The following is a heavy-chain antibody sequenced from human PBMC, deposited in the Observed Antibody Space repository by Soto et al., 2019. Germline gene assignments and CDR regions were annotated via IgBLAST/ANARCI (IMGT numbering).Heavy chain of an antibody. J-gene: IGHJ6*02. CDR3: ARDLYGLDV. V-gene: IGHV3-11*01. CDR2: ISRTDSSK. CDR1: GFSFSDYD. Sequence: QVQLVESGGGLVMPGGSLRLSCAATGFSFSDYDMTWIRQAPGQGLEWLSYISRTDSSKYYAGSVKGRFTISVDSAKRSVYLQMNSLRADDTAVYYCARDLYGLDVWGQGTTVIVSS.